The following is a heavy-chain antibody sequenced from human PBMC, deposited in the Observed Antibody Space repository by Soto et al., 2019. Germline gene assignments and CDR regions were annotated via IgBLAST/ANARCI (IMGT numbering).Heavy chain of an antibody. CDR1: GFSFNRYS. J-gene: IGHJ3*02. Sequence: QVQLVESGGGVVQPGRSQRLSCAASGFSFNRYSMHWVRQAPGKGLEWVAAISYDGSDANYADSVKGRFTISRDNSKNTLYLQMNSRRPEDTAVYYCAKVHCSTTTCFWNDAFDMWGQGTMVTVSS. V-gene: IGHV3-30*18. CDR2: ISYDGSDA. CDR3: AKVHCSTTTCFWNDAFDM. D-gene: IGHD2-2*01.